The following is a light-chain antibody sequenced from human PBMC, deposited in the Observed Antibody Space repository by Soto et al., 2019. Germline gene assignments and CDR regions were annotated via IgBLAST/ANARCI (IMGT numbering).Light chain of an antibody. Sequence: QSVLTQPPSASGAPGQRVTISCTGSSSNIGAGYDAHWYQKLPGTAPKLLIYDNSNRPSGVPDRFSGSKSGTSASLAITGLQAEDEADYYCQSFDSSLSSVVFGGGTKVTVL. J-gene: IGLJ2*01. CDR2: DNS. CDR3: QSFDSSLSSVV. V-gene: IGLV1-40*01. CDR1: SSNIGAGYD.